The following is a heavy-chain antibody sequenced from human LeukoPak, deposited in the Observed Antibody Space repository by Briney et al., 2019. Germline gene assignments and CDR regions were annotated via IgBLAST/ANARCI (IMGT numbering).Heavy chain of an antibody. D-gene: IGHD5-18*01. CDR3: VRHLGNSYGYIDY. CDR1: GGSISSSSYY. Sequence: SETLSLTCTVYGGSISSSSYYWGWIRQPPWKWLEWIGSIYYSGSTYYNPSLNSRVTISVDTSKNQSSLKLSSVTAADTAVYYCVRHLGNSYGYIDYWGQGTLVTVSS. J-gene: IGHJ4*02. CDR2: IYYSGST. V-gene: IGHV4-39*01.